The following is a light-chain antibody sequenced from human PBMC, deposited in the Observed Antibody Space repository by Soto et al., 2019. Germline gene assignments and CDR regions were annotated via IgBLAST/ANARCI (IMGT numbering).Light chain of an antibody. CDR1: QSVSSY. J-gene: IGKJ2*01. V-gene: IGKV3-11*01. Sequence: EIVLTQSPATLSLSPGERATLSCRASQSVSSYLAWYQQKPGQAPRLPIYDVSNRATGIPARFSGSGSGTDFTLTISSLEPEDFAVYYCQQRSNWPRTFGQGTKLEIK. CDR2: DVS. CDR3: QQRSNWPRT.